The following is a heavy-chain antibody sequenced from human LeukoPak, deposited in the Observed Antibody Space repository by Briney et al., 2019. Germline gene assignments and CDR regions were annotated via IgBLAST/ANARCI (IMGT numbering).Heavy chain of an antibody. D-gene: IGHD7-27*01. J-gene: IGHJ6*03. CDR3: ARLGIGYYYYMDV. V-gene: IGHV3-7*01. Sequence: GGSLRLSCAASGFTFSSHWMSWVRQAPGKGLEWVANIKQDEGEKYYGGSVKGRFTISRDNAKNSLYLQMNSLRADDTAVYYCARLGIGYYYYMDVWGKGTTVTVSS. CDR2: IKQDEGEK. CDR1: GFTFSSHW.